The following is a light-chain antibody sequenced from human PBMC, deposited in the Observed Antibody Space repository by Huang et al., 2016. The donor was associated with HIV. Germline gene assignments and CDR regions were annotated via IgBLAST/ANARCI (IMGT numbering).Light chain of an antibody. V-gene: IGKV2-30*01. Sequence: DVLLTQSPLSLPVTLGQPAFITCKSNQSLVYGDGNIYLNWFHQRPGHSPRRLIYKLSNRDAGVPDRFSAGGSGTDFTLWISEVEAEDVGDYYCMQASHGAATFGQGTRVEIK. J-gene: IGKJ1*01. CDR1: QSLVYGDGNIY. CDR3: MQASHGAAT. CDR2: KLS.